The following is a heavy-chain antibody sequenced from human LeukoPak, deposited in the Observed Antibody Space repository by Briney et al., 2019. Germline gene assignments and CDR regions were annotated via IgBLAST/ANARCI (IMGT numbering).Heavy chain of an antibody. J-gene: IGHJ5*02. Sequence: SQTLSLTCAISGDSVSSNSAAWNWIRQSPSRGLEWLGRTYYRSKWYNDYAVSVKSRITINPDTSKNQFSLQLNSVTPEDTAVYYCARAPRHCSGGSCYSPNWFDPWGQGTLVTVSS. CDR3: ARAPRHCSGGSCYSPNWFDP. V-gene: IGHV6-1*01. CDR2: TYYRSKWYN. D-gene: IGHD2-15*01. CDR1: GDSVSSNSAA.